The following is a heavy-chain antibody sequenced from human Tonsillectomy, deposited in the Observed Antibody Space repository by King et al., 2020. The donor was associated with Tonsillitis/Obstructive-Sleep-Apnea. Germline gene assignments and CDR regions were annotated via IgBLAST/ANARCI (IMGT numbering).Heavy chain of an antibody. D-gene: IGHD3-16*01. CDR3: ARRLVGGSLGYYYYYYMDV. V-gene: IGHV4-39*01. J-gene: IGHJ6*03. CDR2: IFYSGST. Sequence: QLQESGPGLVKPSETLSLTCTVSGGSISSSNYYWGWIRQPPGKGLEWIGSIFYSGSTYYNPSLKSRVTISLDTSNNQFSLKLSSVTAADTAVYYCARRLVGGSLGYYYYYYMDVWGKGTTVTVSS. CDR1: GGSISSSNYY.